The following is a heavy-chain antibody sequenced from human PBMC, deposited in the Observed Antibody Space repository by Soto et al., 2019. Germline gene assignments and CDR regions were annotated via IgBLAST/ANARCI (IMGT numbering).Heavy chain of an antibody. V-gene: IGHV3-23*01. CDR2: ISDSGGST. Sequence: GGSLRLSCAASGFTFSSYAMSWVRQAPGKGLEWVSAISDSGGSTYYADSVKGRFTISRDNSKNTLYLQMNSLRAEDTAVYYCAKDVRYDFWGGNDGGTHFDYWGQGTLVTVSS. J-gene: IGHJ4*02. CDR3: AKDVRYDFWGGNDGGTHFDY. CDR1: GFTFSSYA. D-gene: IGHD3-3*01.